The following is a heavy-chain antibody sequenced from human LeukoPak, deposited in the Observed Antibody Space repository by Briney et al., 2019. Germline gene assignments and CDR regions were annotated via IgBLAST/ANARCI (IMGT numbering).Heavy chain of an antibody. J-gene: IGHJ5*02. CDR2: IYYSGST. Sequence: SETLSLTCTVSGGSISSYYWSWIRQPPGKGLEWIGYIYYSGSTNYNPSLKSRVTISVDTSKNQFSLKLSSVTAADTAVYYCARGLTYYDFWSGYWRPNWFDPWGQGTLVTVS. V-gene: IGHV4-59*01. CDR1: GGSISSYY. D-gene: IGHD3-3*01. CDR3: ARGLTYYDFWSGYWRPNWFDP.